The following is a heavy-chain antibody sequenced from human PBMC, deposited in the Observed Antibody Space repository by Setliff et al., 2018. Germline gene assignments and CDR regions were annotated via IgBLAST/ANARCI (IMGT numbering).Heavy chain of an antibody. CDR1: GFTFSGYW. Sequence: LRLSCAASGFTFSGYWMTWVRQAPGKGLEWVAAINPAGSEKYYVNYLKGRFTISRDNAKNSLYLQMNSLRDEDTAVYYCAREGGDTAMVGAFDYWGQGTLVTVSS. D-gene: IGHD5-18*01. J-gene: IGHJ4*02. V-gene: IGHV3-7*03. CDR2: INPAGSEK. CDR3: AREGGDTAMVGAFDY.